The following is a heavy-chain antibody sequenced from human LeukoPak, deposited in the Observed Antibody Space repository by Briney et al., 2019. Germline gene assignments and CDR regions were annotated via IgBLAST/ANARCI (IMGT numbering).Heavy chain of an antibody. CDR2: MNPNSGNT. CDR3: ARDDYGDYTLGY. J-gene: IGHJ4*02. V-gene: IGHV1-8*01. D-gene: IGHD4-17*01. CDR1: GYTFTSYD. Sequence: GASVKVSCKASGYTFTSYDINWVRQATGQGLEWMGWMNPNSGNTGYAQKFQGRATMTRNTSISTAYMELSSLRSEDTAVYYCARDDYGDYTLGYWGQGTLVTVSS.